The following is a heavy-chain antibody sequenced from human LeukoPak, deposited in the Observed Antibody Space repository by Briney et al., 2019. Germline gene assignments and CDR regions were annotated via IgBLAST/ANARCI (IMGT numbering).Heavy chain of an antibody. J-gene: IGHJ4*02. D-gene: IGHD3-10*01. CDR3: ASRESSMARSH. V-gene: IGHV3-7*01. CDR1: GFTFTCCW. Sequence: GGSLRLSCAASGFTFTCCWMSWVRQAPGKGLEWVASIKQDGREKFYADSVKGRFTISRDNAKNSLYLQMNSLRVEDTAVYYCASRESSMARSHWGQGTLVTVSS. CDR2: IKQDGREK.